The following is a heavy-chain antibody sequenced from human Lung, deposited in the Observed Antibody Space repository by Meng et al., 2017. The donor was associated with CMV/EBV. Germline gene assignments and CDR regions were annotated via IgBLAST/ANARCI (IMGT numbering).Heavy chain of an antibody. D-gene: IGHD3-10*01. Sequence: ASVKVSXKASGYTFTGYNIHWVRQAPGQGLEWMGWINPHSGNTKYAQKFQGRVTLTTDTSMNTAYMELSRLKSDDTAVFFCARLFHTSLGTNYYYGMDVWGLGTTVTVSS. J-gene: IGHJ6*02. CDR1: GYTFTGYN. CDR3: ARLFHTSLGTNYYYGMDV. CDR2: INPHSGNT. V-gene: IGHV1-2*02.